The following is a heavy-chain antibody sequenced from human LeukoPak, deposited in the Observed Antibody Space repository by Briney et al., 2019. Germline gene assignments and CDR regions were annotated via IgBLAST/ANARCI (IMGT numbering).Heavy chain of an antibody. V-gene: IGHV3-49*03. D-gene: IGHD1-7*01. CDR1: GFTFGDYA. J-gene: IGHJ4*02. CDR3: TMGYNWNYVGNY. Sequence: GGSLRLSCTASGFTFGDYAMSWFRQTPGKGLEWVCFIRSKAYGGTTEYAASVKGRFTISRDDSKSIAYLQMNSLKTEDTAVYYCTMGYNWNYVGNYWGQGTLVTVSS. CDR2: IRSKAYGGTT.